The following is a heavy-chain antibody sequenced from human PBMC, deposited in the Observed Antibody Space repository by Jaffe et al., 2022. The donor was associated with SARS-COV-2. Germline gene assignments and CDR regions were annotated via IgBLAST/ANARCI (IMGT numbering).Heavy chain of an antibody. CDR1: GFTFSNYD. D-gene: IGHD6-13*01. CDR2: VSGSGAST. Sequence: ELQLLESGGGLVQPGGSLRLSCAASGFTFSNYDISWVRQAPGRGLEWVSGVSGSGASTYYADSVKGRFTISRDKSKKTVYLLMNTLRAEDTAVYYCAKLDGSWGYLYFDYWGRGTPVTVSS. J-gene: IGHJ4*02. V-gene: IGHV3-23*01. CDR3: AKLDGSWGYLYFDY.